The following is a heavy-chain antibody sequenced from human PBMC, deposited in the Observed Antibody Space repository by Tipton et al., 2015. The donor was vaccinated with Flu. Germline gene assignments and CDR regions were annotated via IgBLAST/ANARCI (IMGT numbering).Heavy chain of an antibody. Sequence: GLVKPSETLSLTCSVSNYSLSSGYYWGWIRQPPGKGLEWIGRISSTGKTTYNASLESRVAIQVDTSKSQFSLSLSSVTAADTAIYYCARGGSYPDNWYFDLWGRGTLVTVSS. CDR1: NYSLSSGYY. V-gene: IGHV4-38-2*02. D-gene: IGHD1-26*01. CDR3: ARGGSYPDNWYFDL. CDR2: ISSTGKT. J-gene: IGHJ2*01.